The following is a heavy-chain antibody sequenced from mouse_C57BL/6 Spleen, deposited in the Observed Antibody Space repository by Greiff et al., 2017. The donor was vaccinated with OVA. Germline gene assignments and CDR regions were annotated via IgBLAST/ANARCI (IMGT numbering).Heavy chain of an antibody. CDR3: TPSTGPFDY. J-gene: IGHJ2*01. CDR2: IDPENGDT. D-gene: IGHD2-1*01. V-gene: IGHV14-4*01. CDR1: GFNIKDDY. Sequence: VQLQQSGAELVRPGASVKLSCTASGFNIKDDYMHWVKQRPEQGLEWIGWIDPENGDTEYASKFQGKATITADTSSNTAYLQLSSLTSEDTAVYYCTPSTGPFDYWGQGTTLTVSS.